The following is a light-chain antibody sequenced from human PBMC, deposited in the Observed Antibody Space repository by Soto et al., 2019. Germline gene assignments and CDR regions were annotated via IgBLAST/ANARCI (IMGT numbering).Light chain of an antibody. CDR3: TSYTSTSTLFV. CDR2: EVS. J-gene: IGLJ1*01. CDR1: SSDIGGYNY. Sequence: ALTQPASVSGSPGQSITISCTGTSSDIGGYNYVSWYQQHPGKAPKLMIYEVSNRPSGVSNRFSGSKSGNTASLTISGLQAEDEADYYCTSYTSTSTLFVFGTGTKLTVL. V-gene: IGLV2-14*01.